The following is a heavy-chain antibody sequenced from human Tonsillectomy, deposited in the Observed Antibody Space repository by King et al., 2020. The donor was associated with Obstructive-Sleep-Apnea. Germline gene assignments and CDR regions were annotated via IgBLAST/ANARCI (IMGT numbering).Heavy chain of an antibody. Sequence: HVQLVESGGGVVQPGRSLRLSCAASGFTFSSYAMHWVRLAPGKGLEWVAVISYDGSNKYYSDSVKGRFTISRDNSKNTLYLQMNSMRAEDTAVYYCARDGPEGGYNYLDYWGQGTLVTVSS. V-gene: IGHV3-30*04. J-gene: IGHJ4*02. CDR3: ARDGPEGGYNYLDY. CDR1: GFTFSSYA. CDR2: ISYDGSNK. D-gene: IGHD5-24*01.